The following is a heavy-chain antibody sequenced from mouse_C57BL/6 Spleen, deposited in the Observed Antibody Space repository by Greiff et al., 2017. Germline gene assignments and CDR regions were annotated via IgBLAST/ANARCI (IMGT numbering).Heavy chain of an antibody. CDR1: GYTFTSYW. D-gene: IGHD1-1*01. J-gene: IGHJ2*01. CDR2: IHPSDSDT. Sequence: QVQLKQPGAELVKPGASVKVSCKASGYTFTSYWMHWVKQRPGQGLEWIGRIHPSDSDTNYNQKFKGKATLTVDKSSSTAYMQLSSLTSEDSAVYYCATITTVVGGFDYWGQGTTLTVAS. CDR3: ATITTVVGGFDY. V-gene: IGHV1-74*01.